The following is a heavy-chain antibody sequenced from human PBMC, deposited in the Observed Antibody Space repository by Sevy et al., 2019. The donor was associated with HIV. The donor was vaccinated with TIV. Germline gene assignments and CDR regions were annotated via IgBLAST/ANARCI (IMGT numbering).Heavy chain of an antibody. Sequence: ASVKVSCKASGYTFTSYDINWVRQATGQGLEWMGWMNPNSGNTGYAQKFQGRVTMTRNTSISTAYMELSSLRSEDTAVYYCARVGDYYDSSGYHYAFDIWGQGTMVTVSS. D-gene: IGHD3-22*01. CDR2: MNPNSGNT. CDR3: ARVGDYYDSSGYHYAFDI. J-gene: IGHJ3*02. V-gene: IGHV1-8*01. CDR1: GYTFTSYD.